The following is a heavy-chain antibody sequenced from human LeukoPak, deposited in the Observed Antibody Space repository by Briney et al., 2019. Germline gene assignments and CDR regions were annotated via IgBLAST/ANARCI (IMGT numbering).Heavy chain of an antibody. D-gene: IGHD6-25*01. CDR1: GFTLSSYA. J-gene: IGHJ6*03. Sequence: GGSLRLSCAASGFTLSSYAMSWVRQAPGKGLEWVLGISGGGGNTYYADSVKGRFTISRDNSKNMLYLQMNSLRAEDTALYYCAKGSSSGYRYYMDVWGKGTTVTVSS. CDR2: ISGGGGNT. CDR3: AKGSSSGYRYYMDV. V-gene: IGHV3-23*01.